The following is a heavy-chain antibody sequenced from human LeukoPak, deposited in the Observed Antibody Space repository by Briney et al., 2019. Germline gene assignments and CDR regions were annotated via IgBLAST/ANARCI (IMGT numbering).Heavy chain of an antibody. D-gene: IGHD2-2*01. CDR3: AKGQYQVIQPIDP. CDR1: GFTFSSYA. Sequence: GGSLRLSCAASGFTFSSYAMSWVRQAPGKGLGWVSAISGSGVSTYYADSLKGRFTISRDNSKNTLYLQVNSLRAEDTAVYYCAKGQYQVIQPIDPWGQGTLVTVSS. CDR2: ISGSGVST. J-gene: IGHJ5*02. V-gene: IGHV3-23*01.